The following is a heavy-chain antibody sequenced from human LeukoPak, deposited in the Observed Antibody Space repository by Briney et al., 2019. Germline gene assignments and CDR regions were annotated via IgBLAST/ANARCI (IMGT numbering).Heavy chain of an antibody. D-gene: IGHD4-17*01. CDR1: GGSVSGSY. Sequence: SETLSLTCTVSGGSVSGSYWSWIRQPPGKGLEWIAYMYNSGSTNYNPSLKSRVTISIDTSKNQFPLKLSSPTAADTAIYYCARGIESYGDYGYWGQGILVTVSS. J-gene: IGHJ4*02. V-gene: IGHV4-59*02. CDR3: ARGIESYGDYGY. CDR2: MYNSGST.